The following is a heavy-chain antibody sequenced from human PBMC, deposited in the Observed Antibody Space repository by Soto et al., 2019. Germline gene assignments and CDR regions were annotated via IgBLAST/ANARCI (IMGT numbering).Heavy chain of an antibody. CDR1: GYTFTSYG. D-gene: IGHD3-3*01. V-gene: IGHV1-18*01. CDR2: ISAYSGST. CDR3: ARDLLLDY. J-gene: IGHJ4*02. Sequence: ASVKVSCKASGYTFTSYGISWVRQAPGQGLEWMGWISAYSGSTNYNPSLKSRVTISVDTSKNQFSLKLSSVTAADAAVYYCARDLLLDYWGQGTLLTVSS.